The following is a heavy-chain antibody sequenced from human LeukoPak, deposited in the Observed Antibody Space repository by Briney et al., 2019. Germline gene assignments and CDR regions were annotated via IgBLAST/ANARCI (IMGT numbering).Heavy chain of an antibody. CDR1: GGSISNYY. CDR3: AREIWYSGFFDY. CDR2: IYYSGNT. V-gene: IGHV4-59*01. D-gene: IGHD1-26*01. J-gene: IGHJ4*02. Sequence: SETLSLTCTVSGGSISNYYWSWVRRPPGKGLEWIGYIYYSGNTDYNPSLVSRVTISVDTSKNQFSLKLSSVTAADTAVYYCAREIWYSGFFDYWGPGTLVTVSS.